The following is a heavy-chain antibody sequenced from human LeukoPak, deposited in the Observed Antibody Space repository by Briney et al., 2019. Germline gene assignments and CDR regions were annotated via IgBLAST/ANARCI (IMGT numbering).Heavy chain of an antibody. CDR3: AGHRSFALDV. CDR1: GASITRSY. V-gene: IGHV4-59*01. J-gene: IGHJ6*02. Sequence: PSETLSLTCTVSGASITRSYWSWIRQPPGKGLEWIAYIYYIGTTNQNPSLKSRVTISVDTSKNQFSLKLSSVTPADTAVYYCAGHRSFALDVWGQGTAVTVSS. CDR2: IYYIGTT.